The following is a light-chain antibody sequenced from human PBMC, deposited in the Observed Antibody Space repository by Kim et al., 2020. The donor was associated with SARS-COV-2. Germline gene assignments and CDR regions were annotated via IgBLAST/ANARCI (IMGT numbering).Light chain of an antibody. Sequence: SVGDRVTITCQASQDSRNYLNWYQQKPGKAPKLLIYDASNLETGVPSRFSGSGSGTDFTFTISSLQPEDIATYYCQQYDNLPPLTFGGGTKVDIK. J-gene: IGKJ4*01. V-gene: IGKV1-33*01. CDR1: QDSRNY. CDR3: QQYDNLPPLT. CDR2: DAS.